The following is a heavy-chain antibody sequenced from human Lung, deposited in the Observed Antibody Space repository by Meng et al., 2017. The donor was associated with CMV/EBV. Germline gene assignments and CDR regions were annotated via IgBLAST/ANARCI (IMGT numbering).Heavy chain of an antibody. CDR2: LYYTGST. CDR3: ALLGEVSLGLEF. V-gene: IGHV4-61*01. J-gene: IGHJ4*02. CDR1: GGSVNRGSYD. D-gene: IGHD3-16*02. Sequence: SETLSLTCSVSGGSVNRGSYDWSWIRQPPGKGLEWIGYLYYTGSTNYNPSLKSRVTVSVDTSKSQFSLTLNSVTAADTAVYYCALLGEVSLGLEFWGQGKLVTVSS.